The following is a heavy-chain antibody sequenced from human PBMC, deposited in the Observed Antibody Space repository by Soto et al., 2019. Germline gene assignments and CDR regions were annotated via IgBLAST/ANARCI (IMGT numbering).Heavy chain of an antibody. CDR3: AHRTTTVTWWFDP. J-gene: IGHJ5*02. D-gene: IGHD4-17*01. CDR1: GFSLTTSGVG. Sequence: QITLKESGPTLVKPTQTLTLTCTFSGFSLTTSGVGVGWILQPPGKALEWLAHIYWDGDTRYSPSLKSRLTLTTDTSKNHVVRTRTNMDPADTATYFCAHRTTTVTWWFDPWGQGTLVTVSS. V-gene: IGHV2-5*02. CDR2: IYWDGDT.